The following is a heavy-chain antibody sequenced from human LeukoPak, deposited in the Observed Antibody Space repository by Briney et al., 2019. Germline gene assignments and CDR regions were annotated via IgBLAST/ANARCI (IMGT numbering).Heavy chain of an antibody. D-gene: IGHD1-26*01. J-gene: IGHJ4*02. CDR1: GFTFSCYE. CDR3: AREGRSGTYYLDY. Sequence: PGGSLRLSCAASGFTFSCYEINWVRQAPGKGLEWVSYISSSGSTMYYADSVKGRFTISRDNAKDSLYLQMNGLRAEDTAVYYCAREGRSGTYYLDYWGQGTLVTVSS. CDR2: ISSSGSTM. V-gene: IGHV3-48*03.